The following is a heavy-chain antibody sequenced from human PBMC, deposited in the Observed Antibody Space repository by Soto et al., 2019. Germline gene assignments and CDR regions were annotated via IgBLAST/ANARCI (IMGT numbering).Heavy chain of an antibody. Sequence: PGGSLRLSCAASGLTFSSYAMSWVRQAPGKGLEWVSAISGSGGSTYYADSVKGRFTISRDNSRNTLYLQMNSLGAEDTAVYYCAKGKLEVRGVITYYYGMDVWGQGTTVTVSS. D-gene: IGHD3-10*01. CDR2: ISGSGGST. V-gene: IGHV3-23*01. CDR3: AKGKLEVRGVITYYYGMDV. J-gene: IGHJ6*02. CDR1: GLTFSSYA.